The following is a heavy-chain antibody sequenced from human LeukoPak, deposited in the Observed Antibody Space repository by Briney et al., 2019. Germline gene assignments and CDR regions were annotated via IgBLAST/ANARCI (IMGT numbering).Heavy chain of an antibody. CDR3: ARRRWSSSSVIGY. J-gene: IGHJ4*02. Sequence: ASETLSLTCGVNGGSLSGYYWIWIRQTPTQKLEWIGEINHSGSTNYNPSLKSRVTISVDTAKNQFYLSLTSLTAADTAVYYCARRRWSSSSVIGYWGRGTRVTVSP. V-gene: IGHV4-34*01. CDR2: INHSGST. D-gene: IGHD6-6*01. CDR1: GGSLSGYY.